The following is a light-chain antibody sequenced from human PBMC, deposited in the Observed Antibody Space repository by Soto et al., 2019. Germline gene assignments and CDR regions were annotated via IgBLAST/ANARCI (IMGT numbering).Light chain of an antibody. CDR1: QSGSNL. CDR3: QQRSNWPLT. J-gene: IGKJ4*02. V-gene: IGKV3-11*01. CDR2: DAS. Sequence: EIVVTQSPATLSLSPGDRATLPGRAGQSGSNLLAWYQQKPGQAPRLLIYDASNRATGVPARFSGSGSGTDFTLTISSLEPEDFAVYYCQQRSNWPLTFGGGTKVDI.